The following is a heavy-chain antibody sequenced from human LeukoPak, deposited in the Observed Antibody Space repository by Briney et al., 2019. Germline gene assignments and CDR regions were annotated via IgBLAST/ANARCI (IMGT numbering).Heavy chain of an antibody. Sequence: SETLSLTCTVSGGSISSYYWSWIRQPPGKGLEWIGYIYYSGSTNYNPSLKSRVTISVDTSKNQLYLKLSSVTAADTAVYYCARAKLLRFDYWGQGTLVTVSS. V-gene: IGHV4-59*01. J-gene: IGHJ4*02. CDR3: ARAKLLRFDY. D-gene: IGHD1-26*01. CDR1: GGSISSYY. CDR2: IYYSGST.